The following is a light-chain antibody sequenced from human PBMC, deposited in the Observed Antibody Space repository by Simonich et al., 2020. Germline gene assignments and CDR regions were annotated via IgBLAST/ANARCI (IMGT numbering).Light chain of an antibody. V-gene: IGKV4-1*01. CDR1: QSVLYSSNNKNY. J-gene: IGKJ2*01. CDR3: QQYYSTPYT. CDR2: WAC. Sequence: DIVMTQSPDSLAVSLGERATINCKSSQSVLYSSNNKNYLAWYQQKPGQPPKLPISWACTRESGVPDRFSGSGSGTDFTLTISSLQAEDVAVYYCQQYYSTPYTFGQGTKLEIK.